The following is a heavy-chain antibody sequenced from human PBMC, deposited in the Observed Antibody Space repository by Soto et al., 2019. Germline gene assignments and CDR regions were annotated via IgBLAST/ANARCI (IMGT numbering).Heavy chain of an antibody. Sequence: QVQLVESGGGVVQPGRSLRLSCAASGFTFSSYGMHWVRQAPGKGLEWVAVISYDGSNKYYADSVKGRFTISRDNSKNTVYLQMNSLRAEDTAVYYCAKARLYCSSTRCYGDYYYYGMDVWGQGTTVTVSS. V-gene: IGHV3-30*18. J-gene: IGHJ6*02. CDR2: ISYDGSNK. CDR3: AKARLYCSSTRCYGDYYYYGMDV. D-gene: IGHD2-2*01. CDR1: GFTFSSYG.